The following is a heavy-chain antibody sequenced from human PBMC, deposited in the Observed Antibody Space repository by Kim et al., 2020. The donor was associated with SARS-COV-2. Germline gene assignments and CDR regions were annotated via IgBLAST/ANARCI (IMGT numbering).Heavy chain of an antibody. J-gene: IGHJ4*02. Sequence: YGASVKGRFTISRDSSKSTVYLQMNSLSADDTGVYYCVRDPVRTVGADRDYWGQGTLVTVSS. D-gene: IGHD1-26*01. CDR3: VRDPVRTVGADRDY. V-gene: IGHV3-33*01.